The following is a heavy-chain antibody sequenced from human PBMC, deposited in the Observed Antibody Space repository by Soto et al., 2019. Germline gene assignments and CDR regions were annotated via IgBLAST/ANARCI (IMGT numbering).Heavy chain of an antibody. Sequence: GASVKVSCKASGGTFSSYAISWVRQAPGQGLEWMGGIIPIFGTANYAQKFQGRVTITADKSTGTAYMELSSLRSEDTAVYYCARGTGYGLDGVWGQGTLVTVSS. CDR3: ARGTGYGLDGV. J-gene: IGHJ4*02. CDR1: GGTFSSYA. V-gene: IGHV1-69*06. CDR2: IIPIFGTA. D-gene: IGHD4-17*01.